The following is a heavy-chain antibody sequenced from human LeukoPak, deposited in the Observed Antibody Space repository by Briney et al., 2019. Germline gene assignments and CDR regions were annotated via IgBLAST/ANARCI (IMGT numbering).Heavy chain of an antibody. V-gene: IGHV4-30-4*01. CDR2: IYYSGST. D-gene: IGHD4-17*01. J-gene: IGHJ5*02. Sequence: PSQSLSLTCTVSGGSISSGDYYWSWIRQPPGKGLEWIGYIYYSGSTYYNPSLKSRVTISVDTSKNQFSLKLSSVTAADTAVYYCARDLLSDYGDLNRFDPWGQGTLVTVSS. CDR1: GGSISSGDYY. CDR3: ARDLLSDYGDLNRFDP.